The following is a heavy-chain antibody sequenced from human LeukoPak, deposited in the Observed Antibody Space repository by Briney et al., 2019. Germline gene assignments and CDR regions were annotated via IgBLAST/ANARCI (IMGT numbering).Heavy chain of an antibody. D-gene: IGHD1-26*01. CDR2: ISRITTTI. CDR1: GFSFNTYG. Sequence: GGSLRLSCVASGFSFNTYGVTWVRQAPGKGLEWVSSISRITTTIDYADSVKGRFTISRDNAKNSLYLQMNSLRAEDTAVYYCAKGMELLDAEYFQHWGQGTLVTVSS. J-gene: IGHJ1*01. V-gene: IGHV3-48*04. CDR3: AKGMELLDAEYFQH.